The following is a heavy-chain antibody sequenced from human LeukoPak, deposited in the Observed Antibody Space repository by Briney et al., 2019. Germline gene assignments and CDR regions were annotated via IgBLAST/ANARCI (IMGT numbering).Heavy chain of an antibody. V-gene: IGHV6-1*01. CDR3: ARGTTAFDI. D-gene: IGHD1-7*01. CDR2: TYYRSKWNN. CDR1: GDSVSSNSAA. Sequence: SQTLSLTCAISGDSVSSNSAAWNWIRQSPSRGLEWLGRTYYRSKWNNDYAVSVKSRIIINPDTSKDQIPLQLNFVTPEDTAVYYCARGTTAFDIWGQGTMVTVSS. J-gene: IGHJ3*02.